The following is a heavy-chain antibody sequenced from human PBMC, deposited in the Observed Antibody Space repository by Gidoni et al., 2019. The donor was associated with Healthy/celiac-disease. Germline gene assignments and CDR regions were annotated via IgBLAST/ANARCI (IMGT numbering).Heavy chain of an antibody. Sequence: QVQLVESGGGVVQPGRSLRLSCAASGFTFSSYAMHWVRQAPGKGLEWVAVISYDGSNKYYADSVKGRFTISRDNSKNTLYLQMNSLRAEDTAVYYCARDGTAGYSSGWWGAYFDYWGQGTLVTVSS. V-gene: IGHV3-30-3*01. CDR2: ISYDGSNK. J-gene: IGHJ4*02. CDR3: ARDGTAGYSSGWWGAYFDY. D-gene: IGHD6-19*01. CDR1: GFTFSSYA.